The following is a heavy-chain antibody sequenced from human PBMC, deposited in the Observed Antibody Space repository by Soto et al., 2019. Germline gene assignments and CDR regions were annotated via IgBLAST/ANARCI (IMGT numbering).Heavy chain of an antibody. CDR2: IYYSGST. CDR1: GGSISSYY. CDR3: ARSGGSGNIYYYCMDV. D-gene: IGHD3-10*01. J-gene: IGHJ6*03. V-gene: IGHV4-59*08. Sequence: PSETLSLTCTVSGGSISSYYWSWIRQPPGKGLEWIGYIYYSGSTNYNPSLKSRVTISVDTSKNQFSLKLSSVTAADTAVYYCARSGGSGNIYYYCMDVWGKGTTVTVSS.